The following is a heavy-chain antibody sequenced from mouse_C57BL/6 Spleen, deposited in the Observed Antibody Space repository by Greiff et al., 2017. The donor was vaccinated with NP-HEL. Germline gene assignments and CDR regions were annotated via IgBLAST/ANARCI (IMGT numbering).Heavy chain of an antibody. CDR3: ARDYYGRAFPYYFDY. CDR2: IYPRSGNS. D-gene: IGHD1-1*01. Sequence: QVQLKESGAELARPGASVKLSCKASGYTFTSYGISWVKQRTGQGLEWIGEIYPRSGNSYYNEKLKGKATLTADKSSSTAYMVLRSLTSEDSTVYFCARDYYGRAFPYYFDYWGQGTTLTVSS. CDR1: GYTFTSYG. V-gene: IGHV1-81*01. J-gene: IGHJ2*01.